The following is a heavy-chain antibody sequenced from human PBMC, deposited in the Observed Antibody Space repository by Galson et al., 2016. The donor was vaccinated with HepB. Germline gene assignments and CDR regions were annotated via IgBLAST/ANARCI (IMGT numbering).Heavy chain of an antibody. V-gene: IGHV3-30*04. Sequence: SLRLSCAASGFTFSSYAMNWVRQAPGKGLEWVAGTSYNGNNKSYIDSGKGRFTISRDDSKNTVYLQMNGLRGDDTAVYYCARVVAVGGNPPFAFDYWGQGTLVTASS. CDR1: GFTFSSYA. J-gene: IGHJ4*02. D-gene: IGHD1-26*01. CDR3: ARVVAVGGNPPFAFDY. CDR2: TSYNGNNK.